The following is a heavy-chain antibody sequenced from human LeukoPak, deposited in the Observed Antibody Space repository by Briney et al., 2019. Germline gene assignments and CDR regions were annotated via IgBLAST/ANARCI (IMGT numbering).Heavy chain of an antibody. Sequence: SETLSLTCAVYGGSFSGYYWSWIRQPPGKGLEWIGEINHSGSTYYNPSLKSRVTISVDTSKNQFSLKLSSVTAADTAVYYCATGYSYGHGGFNYWGQGALVTVSS. J-gene: IGHJ4*02. CDR3: ATGYSYGHGGFNY. CDR1: GGSFSGYY. D-gene: IGHD5-18*01. V-gene: IGHV4-34*01. CDR2: INHSGST.